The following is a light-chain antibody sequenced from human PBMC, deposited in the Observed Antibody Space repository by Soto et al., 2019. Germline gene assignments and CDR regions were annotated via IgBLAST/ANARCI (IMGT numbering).Light chain of an antibody. CDR1: SSDVGGYNY. CDR3: SSYASSITLV. Sequence: QSALTQPASVSGSPGQSITISCTGTSSDVGGYNYVSWYQQHPGKAPILMIYDVNNRPPRVSYRFSGSKSGNTASLTISRVQAEDEGDYYCSSYASSITLVFGGGTTLTVL. J-gene: IGLJ2*01. CDR2: DVN. V-gene: IGLV2-14*01.